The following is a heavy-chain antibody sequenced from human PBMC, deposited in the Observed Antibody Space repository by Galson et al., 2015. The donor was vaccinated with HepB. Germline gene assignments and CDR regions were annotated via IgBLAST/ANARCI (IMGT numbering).Heavy chain of an antibody. CDR1: GFAFSSYS. J-gene: IGHJ6*03. CDR2: ISRDSETI. D-gene: IGHD1-14*01. V-gene: IGHV3-48*01. CDR3: ARSRPPGDHYFYYVDV. Sequence: SLRLSCAASGFAFSSYSMNWVRQAPGKGPEWVSYISRDSETIYYADSLRGRFTISRDNAKTSLYLQVDSLRVEDTAVYYCARSRPPGDHYFYYVDVWGKGTTVTVS.